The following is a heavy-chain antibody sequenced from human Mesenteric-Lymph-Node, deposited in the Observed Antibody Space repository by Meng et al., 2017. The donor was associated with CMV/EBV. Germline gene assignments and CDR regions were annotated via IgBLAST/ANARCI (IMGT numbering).Heavy chain of an antibody. CDR2: HYTGDTT. CDR3: ARVDFGGIQY. CDR1: GFTLSTSV. D-gene: IGHD3-3*01. J-gene: IGHJ4*02. Sequence: GESLKISCAASGFTLSTSVMHWVRQAPGKGLEWVSVHYTGDTTQYADSVKGRFTITRDNSKNTVHPQMNSLRAEDTAIYYCARVDFGGIQYWGQGTLVTVSS. V-gene: IGHV3-66*02.